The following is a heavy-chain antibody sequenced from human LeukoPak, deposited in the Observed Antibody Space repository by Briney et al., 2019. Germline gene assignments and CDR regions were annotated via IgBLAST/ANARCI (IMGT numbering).Heavy chain of an antibody. D-gene: IGHD1-7*01. CDR3: ARAQLELLGNAFDI. V-gene: IGHV4-4*07. CDR1: GGSISSYY. CDR2: IYTSGST. Sequence: PSETLSLTCTVSGGSISSYYWTWIRQPAGKGLEWIGRIYTSGSTNYNPSLKSRVTMSVDTSKNQFSLKLSSVTAADTAVYYCARAQLELLGNAFDIWGQGTMVTVSS. J-gene: IGHJ3*02.